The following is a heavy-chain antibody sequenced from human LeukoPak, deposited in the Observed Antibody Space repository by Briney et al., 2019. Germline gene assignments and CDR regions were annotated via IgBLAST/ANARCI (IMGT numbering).Heavy chain of an antibody. CDR2: IYYSGST. J-gene: IGHJ6*02. CDR1: GGSISSYY. V-gene: IGHV4-59*08. D-gene: IGHD3-10*01. Sequence: SETLSLTCTVSGGSISSYYWSWIRQPPGKGLEWIGYIYYSGSTNYNPSLKSRVTISVDTSKNQFSLKLSSVTAADTAVYYCARHFRGVIIPQYYYYYYGMDVWGQGTTVTVSS. CDR3: ARHFRGVIIPQYYYYYYGMDV.